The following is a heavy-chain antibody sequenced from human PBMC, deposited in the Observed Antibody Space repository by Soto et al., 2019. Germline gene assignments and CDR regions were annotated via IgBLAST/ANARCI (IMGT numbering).Heavy chain of an antibody. CDR3: ARDASGYSYGYYYYYGMDV. D-gene: IGHD5-18*01. CDR1: GGSISSYY. J-gene: IGHJ6*02. V-gene: IGHV4-59*01. Sequence: SETLSLTCTVSGGSISSYYWSWIRQPPGKGLEWIGYIYYSGSTNYNPSLKSRVTISVDTSKNQFSLKLSSVTAADTAVYYCARDASGYSYGYYYYYGMDVWGQGTTVTVS. CDR2: IYYSGST.